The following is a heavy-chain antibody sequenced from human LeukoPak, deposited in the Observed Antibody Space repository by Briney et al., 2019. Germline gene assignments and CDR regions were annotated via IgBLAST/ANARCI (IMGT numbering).Heavy chain of an antibody. CDR3: ARDRYDYVWGSYRYRFDY. CDR1: GFTFDDYG. CDR2: INWNGGST. V-gene: IGHV3-20*04. Sequence: GGSLRLSCAASGFTFDDYGMSWVRQAPGKGLEWVSGINWNGGSTGYADSVKGRFTISRDNAKNSLYLQMNSLRAEDTAVYYCARDRYDYVWGSYRYRFDYWGQGTLVTVSS. J-gene: IGHJ4*02. D-gene: IGHD3-16*02.